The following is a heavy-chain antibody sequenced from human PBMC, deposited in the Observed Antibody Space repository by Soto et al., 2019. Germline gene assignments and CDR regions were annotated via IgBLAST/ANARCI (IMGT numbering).Heavy chain of an antibody. CDR1: GFTFSSYG. D-gene: IGHD2-15*01. J-gene: IGHJ4*02. Sequence: GGSLRLSCAASGFTFSSYGMHWVRQAPGKGLEWVAVISYDGSNKYYADSVKGRFTISRDNSKNTLYLQMNSLRAEDTAVYYCAKNPPPGYCSGGSCYAFYYWGQGTLVTVS. V-gene: IGHV3-30*18. CDR2: ISYDGSNK. CDR3: AKNPPPGYCSGGSCYAFYY.